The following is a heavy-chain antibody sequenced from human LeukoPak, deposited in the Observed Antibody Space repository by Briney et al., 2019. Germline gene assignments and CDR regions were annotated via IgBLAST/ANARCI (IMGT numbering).Heavy chain of an antibody. CDR2: ISYDGSNK. CDR3: ARHSGHFDY. D-gene: IGHD2-15*01. Sequence: GRSLRLSCAASGFTFSSYAMHWVRQAPGKGLEWVAVISYDGSNKYYADSVKGRFTISRDNSKNTLYLQMNSLRAEDTAVCYCARHSGHFDYWGQGTLVTVSS. J-gene: IGHJ4*02. V-gene: IGHV3-30-3*01. CDR1: GFTFSSYA.